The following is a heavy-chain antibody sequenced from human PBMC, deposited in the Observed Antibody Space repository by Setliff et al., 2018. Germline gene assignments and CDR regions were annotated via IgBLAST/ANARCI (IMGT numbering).Heavy chain of an antibody. Sequence: GGSLRLSCAASGFLYSNNAFHWVRQTPGKGLEWVAVISYDGTITHYVDSVKGRFTISRDNSKNTLYLQMNSLRAEDTAVYYCAREGGASYGGQSYLDYWGQGTLVTVSS. V-gene: IGHV3-30*04. D-gene: IGHD4-17*01. CDR3: AREGGASYGGQSYLDY. J-gene: IGHJ4*02. CDR1: GFLYSNNA. CDR2: ISYDGTIT.